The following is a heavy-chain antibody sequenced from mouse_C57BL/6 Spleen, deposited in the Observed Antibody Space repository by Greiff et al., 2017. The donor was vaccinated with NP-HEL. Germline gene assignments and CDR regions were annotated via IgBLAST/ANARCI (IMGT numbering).Heavy chain of an antibody. CDR3: AREGYGYDRGYYAMGC. D-gene: IGHD2-2*01. V-gene: IGHV1-61*01. CDR2: IYPSDSET. J-gene: IGHJ4*01. Sequence: QVQLQQPGAELVRPGSSVKLSCKASGYTFTSYWMDWVKQRPGQGLEWIGNIYPSDSETHYNQKFKDKATLTVDKSSSTAYMQLSSLTSEDSAVYYWAREGYGYDRGYYAMGCWGKGTSVTVSS. CDR1: GYTFTSYW.